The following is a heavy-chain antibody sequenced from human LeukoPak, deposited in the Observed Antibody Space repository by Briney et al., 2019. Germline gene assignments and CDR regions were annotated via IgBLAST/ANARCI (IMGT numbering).Heavy chain of an antibody. Sequence: KPSETLSLTCAVYGGSFGGYYWSWIRQPPGKGLEWIGEINHSGSTNYNPSLKSRVTISVDTSKNQFSLKLSSVTAADTAVYYCARGSLVPDYYDSSGYYYPWFDPWGQGTLVTVSS. V-gene: IGHV4-34*01. CDR3: ARGSLVPDYYDSSGYYYPWFDP. CDR2: INHSGST. D-gene: IGHD3-22*01. CDR1: GGSFGGYY. J-gene: IGHJ5*02.